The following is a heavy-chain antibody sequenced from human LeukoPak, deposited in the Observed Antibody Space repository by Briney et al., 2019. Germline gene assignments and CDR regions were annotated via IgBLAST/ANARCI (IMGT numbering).Heavy chain of an antibody. V-gene: IGHV4-39*01. CDR3: ARPKLELTNENWFDP. D-gene: IGHD1-7*01. J-gene: IGHJ5*02. CDR2: IYYSGST. Sequence: SETLSLTCTVSGGSISSSSYYWGWIRQPPGKGLEWIVSIYYSGSTYYNPSLKSRVTISVDTSKNQFSLKLSSVTAADTAVYYCARPKLELTNENWFDPWGQGTLVTVSS. CDR1: GGSISSSSYY.